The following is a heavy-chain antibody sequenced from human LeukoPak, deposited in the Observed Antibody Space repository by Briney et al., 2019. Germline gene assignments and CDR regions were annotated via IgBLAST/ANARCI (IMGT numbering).Heavy chain of an antibody. CDR3: ARGSYSSSWYWDWFDP. D-gene: IGHD6-13*01. CDR1: GFTFSSYA. V-gene: IGHV3-23*01. J-gene: IGHJ5*02. Sequence: PGGSLRLSCAASGFTFSSYAMSWVRQAPGKGLEWVSAISGSGGSTYYADSVKGRFTISRDNSKNTLYLQMNSLRAEDTAVYYCARGSYSSSWYWDWFDPWGQGTLVTVSS. CDR2: ISGSGGST.